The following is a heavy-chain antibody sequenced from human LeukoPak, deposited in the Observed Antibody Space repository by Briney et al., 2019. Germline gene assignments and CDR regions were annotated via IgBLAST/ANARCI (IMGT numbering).Heavy chain of an antibody. CDR3: AKDREGTTFDN. D-gene: IGHD1-7*01. CDR1: GFTFSNYD. J-gene: IGHJ4*02. Sequence: PGGSLRLSCAASGFTFSNYDMHWVRQAPGKGLEWVAVISYDGSNKYYADSVKGRFTISRDNSKNTVYLQVSSLRAEDMAVYYCAKDREGTTFDNWGQGTLVTVSS. CDR2: ISYDGSNK. V-gene: IGHV3-30*18.